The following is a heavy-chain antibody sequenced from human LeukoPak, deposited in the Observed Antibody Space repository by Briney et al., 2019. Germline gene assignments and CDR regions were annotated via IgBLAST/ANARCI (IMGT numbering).Heavy chain of an antibody. D-gene: IGHD3-3*01. CDR1: GFTFTDFP. Sequence: GGSLRLSCAASGFTFTDFPMSWLRQAPGKGVEWVSALTRSGGDIYHADTVKGRFTISRDNAKNSLYLQMNSLRAEDTAVYYCARDFSINWFDPWGQGTLVTVSS. V-gene: IGHV3-21*01. J-gene: IGHJ5*02. CDR2: LTRSGGDI. CDR3: ARDFSINWFDP.